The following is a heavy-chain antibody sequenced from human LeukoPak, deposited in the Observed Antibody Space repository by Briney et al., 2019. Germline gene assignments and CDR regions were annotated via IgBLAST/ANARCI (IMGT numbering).Heavy chain of an antibody. CDR1: GYTFNTNG. J-gene: IGHJ5*01. D-gene: IGHD6-13*01. CDR2: INANTGST. Sequence: ASVKVSCTASGYTFNTNGLNWVRQAPGQGLQWMGWINANTGSTNYAQIFQGRVTMTTDTSTSTAYLELTSLTSDDTAIYYCARDAFQGSSWSNWFDSWGQGTLVIDSS. V-gene: IGHV1-18*01. CDR3: ARDAFQGSSWSNWFDS.